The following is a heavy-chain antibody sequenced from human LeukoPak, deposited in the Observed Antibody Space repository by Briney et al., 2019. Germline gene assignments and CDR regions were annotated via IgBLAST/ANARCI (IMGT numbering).Heavy chain of an antibody. J-gene: IGHJ4*02. D-gene: IGHD3-22*01. CDR1: GITLSNYG. Sequence: GGSLRLSCAVSGITLSNYGMSWVRQAPGKGLEWVAGISGSAGGTNYADSVRGRFTISRDNAKNTLYQQMNSLRADDTAVYFCAKRGVVIRVILVGFHKEAYYFDSWGQGALVSVSS. CDR3: AKRGVVIRVILVGFHKEAYYFDS. V-gene: IGHV3-23*01. CDR2: ISGSAGGT.